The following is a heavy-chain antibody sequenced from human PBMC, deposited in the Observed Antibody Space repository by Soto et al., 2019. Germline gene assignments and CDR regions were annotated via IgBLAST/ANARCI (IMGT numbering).Heavy chain of an antibody. D-gene: IGHD4-17*01. J-gene: IGHJ5*02. CDR3: ARVSPYGGNSDAVDP. Sequence: SETLSLTCTVSGGSISSGGYYWSWIRQHPGKGLEWIGYIYYSGSTYYNPSLKSRVTISVDTSKNQFSLKLSSVTAADTAVYYCARVSPYGGNSDAVDPWGQGTLVTVSS. CDR2: IYYSGST. CDR1: GGSISSGGYY. V-gene: IGHV4-31*03.